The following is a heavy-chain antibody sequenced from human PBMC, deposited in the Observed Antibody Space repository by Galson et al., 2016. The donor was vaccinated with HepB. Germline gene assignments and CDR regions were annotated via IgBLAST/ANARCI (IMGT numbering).Heavy chain of an antibody. V-gene: IGHV4-59*11. D-gene: IGHD1-20*01. CDR3: ARGTRFSYKWSFDS. Sequence: ETLSLTCDVSDESIMTHYWSWIRQSPGKGLEWLGYTHSRGNSKYNPSLTSRVTMSLDTSRSRFSLRLRSVTAADTAVYFCARGTRFSYKWSFDSWGQGALVTVSS. CDR2: THSRGNS. J-gene: IGHJ4*02. CDR1: DESIMTHY.